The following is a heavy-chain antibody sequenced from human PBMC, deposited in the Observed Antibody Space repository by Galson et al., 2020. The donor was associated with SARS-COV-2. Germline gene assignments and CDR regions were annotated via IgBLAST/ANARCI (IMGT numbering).Heavy chain of an antibody. V-gene: IGHV3-9*01. CDR1: GFTFEDYA. Sequence: SLRLSCAAPGFTFEDYAMHWVRPAPGKGLAWVSGISWNSGSIGYADSVKGRFTISRDNAKNSLYLQMNSLRAEDTALYYCATLITGTTGYYYGMDVWGQGTTVTVSS. CDR3: ATLITGTTGYYYGMDV. J-gene: IGHJ6*02. CDR2: ISWNSGSI. D-gene: IGHD1-7*01.